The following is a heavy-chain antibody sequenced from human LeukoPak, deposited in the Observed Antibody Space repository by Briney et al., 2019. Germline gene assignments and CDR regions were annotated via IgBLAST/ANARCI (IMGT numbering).Heavy chain of an antibody. CDR2: IYHSGST. CDR1: GGSISSGGYS. CDR3: ARGERSTSYYFDY. J-gene: IGHJ4*02. V-gene: IGHV4-30-2*01. Sequence: SETLSLTCTVSGGSISSGGYSWSWIRQPPGKGLEWIGYIYHSGSTYYNPSLKSRVTISVDRSKNQFSLKLSSVTAADTAVYYCARGERSTSYYFDYWGQGTLVTVSS. D-gene: IGHD1-1*01.